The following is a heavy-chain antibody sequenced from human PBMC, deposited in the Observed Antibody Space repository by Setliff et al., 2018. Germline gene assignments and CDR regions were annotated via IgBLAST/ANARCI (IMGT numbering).Heavy chain of an antibody. J-gene: IGHJ4*02. CDR2: ISSSSGLI. D-gene: IGHD6-19*01. Sequence: PGGSLRLSCAASGFTFSTYAMNWLRLAPGKGLGWVSYISSSSGLIYYADSVKGRFTISRDEAKNSLYLQMNSLRTEDTAVYYCARSAVAVPGQFYFDNWVQGTQVTVSS. CDR3: ARSAVAVPGQFYFDN. CDR1: GFTFSTYA. V-gene: IGHV3-48*01.